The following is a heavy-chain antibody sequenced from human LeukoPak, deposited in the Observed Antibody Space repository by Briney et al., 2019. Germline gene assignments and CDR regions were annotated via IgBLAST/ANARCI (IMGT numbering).Heavy chain of an antibody. CDR1: GYTFTSYD. J-gene: IGHJ6*02. CDR3: ARVSSGDCSGGSCYSPLFYGMDV. CDR2: MNPNSGNT. Sequence: GASVKVSCKASGYTFTSYDINWVRQATGQGLEWMGWMNPNSGNTGYAQKFQGRVTMTRNTSISTAYMELSSLRSEDTAVYYCARVSSGDCSGGSCYSPLFYGMDVWGQGTTVTVPS. D-gene: IGHD2-15*01. V-gene: IGHV1-8*01.